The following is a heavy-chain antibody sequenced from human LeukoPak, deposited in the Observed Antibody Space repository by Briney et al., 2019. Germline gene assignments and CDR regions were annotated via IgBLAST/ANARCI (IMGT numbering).Heavy chain of an antibody. V-gene: IGHV3-48*01. CDR1: GFTFSSYC. CDR3: ARDLGSGSYPNWFDP. CDR2: ISSSSSTI. D-gene: IGHD1-26*01. Sequence: PGGSLRLSCAASGFTFSSYCMNWVRQAPGKGLEWVSYISSSSSTIYYADSVKGRFTISRDNAKNSLYLQMNSLRAEDTAVYYCARDLGSGSYPNWFDPWGQGTLVTVSS. J-gene: IGHJ5*02.